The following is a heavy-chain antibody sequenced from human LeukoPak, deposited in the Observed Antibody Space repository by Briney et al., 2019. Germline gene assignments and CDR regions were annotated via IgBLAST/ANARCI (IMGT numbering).Heavy chain of an antibody. Sequence: PGGFLRLSCAASGFTFSSYWMSWVRQAPGKGLEWVANIKQDGSEKYYVDSVKGRFTISRDNAKNSLYLQMNSLRAEDTAVYYCARGQWLVHGAFDIWGQGTMVTVSS. CDR3: ARGQWLVHGAFDI. CDR2: IKQDGSEK. D-gene: IGHD6-19*01. J-gene: IGHJ3*02. V-gene: IGHV3-7*04. CDR1: GFTFSSYW.